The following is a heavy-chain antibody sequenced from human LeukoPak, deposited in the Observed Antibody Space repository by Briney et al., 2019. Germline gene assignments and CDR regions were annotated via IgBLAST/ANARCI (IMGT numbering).Heavy chain of an antibody. J-gene: IGHJ6*02. D-gene: IGHD3-22*01. CDR1: GGTFSSYA. Sequence: ASVKVSCKAYGGTFSSYAISWVRQAPGQGLEWMGGIIPIFGTANYAQKFQGRVTITADESPSTAYMELSSLRSEDTAVYYCARGPRTSGYQGYYYYYGMDVWGQGTTVTVSS. CDR3: ARGPRTSGYQGYYYYYGMDV. CDR2: IIPIFGTA. V-gene: IGHV1-69*13.